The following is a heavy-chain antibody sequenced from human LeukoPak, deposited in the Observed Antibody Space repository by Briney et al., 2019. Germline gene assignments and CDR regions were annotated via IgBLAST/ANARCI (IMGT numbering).Heavy chain of an antibody. Sequence: GGSLRLSCVVSGFTFSSYSMNWVRQAPGKGLEWLSSISSSSRSIYYADSVKGRFTISRDNSKNTLYLQMNSLRAEDTAVYYCARRAGAYSHPYDYWGQGTLVTVSS. J-gene: IGHJ4*02. CDR2: ISSSSRSI. CDR3: ARRAGAYSHPYDY. CDR1: GFTFSSYS. V-gene: IGHV3-21*04. D-gene: IGHD4/OR15-4a*01.